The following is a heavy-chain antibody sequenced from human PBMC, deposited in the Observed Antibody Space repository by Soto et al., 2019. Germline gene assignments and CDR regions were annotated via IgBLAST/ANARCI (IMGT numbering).Heavy chain of an antibody. J-gene: IGHJ6*03. D-gene: IGHD6-19*01. CDR2: IDPSDSYT. Sequence: GESLKISCNGSGYSFTSYWISWVRQMPGKGLEWMGRIDPSDSYTNYRPSFQGHVTISADKSISTAYLQWSSLKASDAAMYYCARQGEGLAGTYYYYYYMDVWGKGTTVTVSS. CDR3: ARQGEGLAGTYYYYYYMDV. V-gene: IGHV5-10-1*01. CDR1: GYSFTSYW.